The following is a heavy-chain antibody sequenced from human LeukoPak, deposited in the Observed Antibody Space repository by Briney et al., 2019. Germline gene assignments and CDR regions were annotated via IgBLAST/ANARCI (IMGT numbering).Heavy chain of an antibody. V-gene: IGHV1-2*06. CDR3: ASPYGSGDLGSQYYYYGMDV. J-gene: IGHJ6*02. CDR2: INPNSGGT. D-gene: IGHD3-10*01. CDR1: GYTFTGYY. Sequence: ASVKVSCTASGYTFTGYYMHWVRQAPGQGLEWMGRINPNSGGTNYAQKFQGRVTMTRDTSISTAYMELSRLRSDDTAVYYCASPYGSGDLGSQYYYYGMDVWGQGTTVTVSS.